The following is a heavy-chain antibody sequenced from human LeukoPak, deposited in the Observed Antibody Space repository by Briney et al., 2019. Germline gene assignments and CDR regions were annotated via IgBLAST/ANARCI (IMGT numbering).Heavy chain of an antibody. CDR3: ASGGRRTDY. J-gene: IGHJ4*02. Sequence: GGPLRLSCADSEFTFSSYWMRWVRQAPGKGLEWVANIKQDGSEKYYVDSVKGRFTISRDNAKNSLYLQMSSLRAEDTAVYYCASGGRRTDYWGQGTLVTVSS. CDR1: EFTFSSYW. V-gene: IGHV3-7*01. CDR2: IKQDGSEK. D-gene: IGHD3-3*01.